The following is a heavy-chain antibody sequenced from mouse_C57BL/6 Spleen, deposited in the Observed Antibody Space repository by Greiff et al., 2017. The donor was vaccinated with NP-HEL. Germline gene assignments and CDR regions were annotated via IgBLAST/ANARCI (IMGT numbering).Heavy chain of an antibody. CDR3: ARALITTVVATAY. D-gene: IGHD1-1*01. J-gene: IGHJ3*01. Sequence: VQLQQSGPELVKPGASVKISCKASGYTFTDYYMNWVKQSHGKSLEWIGDINPNNGGTSYNQKFKGKATLTVDKSSSTAYMELRSLTSEDSAVYYCARALITTVVATAYWGQGTLVTVSA. CDR2: INPNNGGT. V-gene: IGHV1-26*01. CDR1: GYTFTDYY.